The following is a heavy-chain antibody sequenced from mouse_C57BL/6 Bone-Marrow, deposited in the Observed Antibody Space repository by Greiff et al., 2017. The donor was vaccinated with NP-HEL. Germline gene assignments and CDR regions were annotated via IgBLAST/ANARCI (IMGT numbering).Heavy chain of an antibody. Sequence: VHVKQSGPELVKPGASVKIPCKASGYTFTDYNMDWVKQSHGKSLEWIGDINPNNGGTIYNQKFKGKATLTVDKSSSTAYMELRSLTSEDTAVYYCATLRRAMDYWGQGTSVTVSS. D-gene: IGHD1-1*01. CDR3: ATLRRAMDY. CDR1: GYTFTDYN. CDR2: INPNNGGT. V-gene: IGHV1-18*01. J-gene: IGHJ4*01.